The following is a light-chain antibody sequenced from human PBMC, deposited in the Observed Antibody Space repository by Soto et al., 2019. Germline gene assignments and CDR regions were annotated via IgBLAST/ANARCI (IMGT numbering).Light chain of an antibody. V-gene: IGKV3-20*01. J-gene: IGKJ2*02. CDR1: QSVSSSY. Sequence: EIVLTQSPGTLSLSPGERATLSCRASQSVSSSYLAWYQQKPGQAPRLLIYGASSRATGIPDRFSGSGSGTDVTLTISRLEPDDFAVYYCQEDGSSPTGTVGQGTKLESK. CDR2: GAS. CDR3: QEDGSSPTGT.